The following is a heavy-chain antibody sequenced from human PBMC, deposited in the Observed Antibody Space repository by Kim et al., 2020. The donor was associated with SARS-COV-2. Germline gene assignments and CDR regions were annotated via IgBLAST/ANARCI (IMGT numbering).Heavy chain of an antibody. J-gene: IGHJ3*01. D-gene: IGHD2-8*01. CDR3: AGSNGFNFV. V-gene: IGHV4-59*13. Sequence: SETLSLTCTVSGGSISSYYWSWIRQPPGKGLQWIGYIYYSGSTNYNPSLKSRVTISVDTSKNQFSLKLSSVTAADTAVYYCAGSNGFNFVWGQGTMVTVSS. CDR1: GGSISSYY. CDR2: IYYSGST.